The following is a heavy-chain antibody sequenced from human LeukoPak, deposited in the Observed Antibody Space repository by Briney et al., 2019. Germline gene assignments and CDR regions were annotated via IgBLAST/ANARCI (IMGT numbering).Heavy chain of an antibody. V-gene: IGHV3-23*01. D-gene: IGHD6-6*01. Sequence: GGSLRLSCAASGFTFSSYAMSWVRQAPGKGLEWVSAISGSGGSTYYADSVKGRFTISRDNAKNSLYLQMNSLRAEDTALYYCAKVRVPSIAARPVHDAFDIWGQGTMVTVSS. J-gene: IGHJ3*02. CDR2: ISGSGGST. CDR3: AKVRVPSIAARPVHDAFDI. CDR1: GFTFSSYA.